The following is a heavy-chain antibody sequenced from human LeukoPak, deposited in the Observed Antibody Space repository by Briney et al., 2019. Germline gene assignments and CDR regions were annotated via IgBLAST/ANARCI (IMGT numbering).Heavy chain of an antibody. Sequence: PSGTLSLTCAVSGGSISSSNWWCWVRQPPGKGLEWIGSIYYSGSTYYNPSLKSRVTISVDTSKNQFSLKLSSVTAADTAVYYCATSTHYSSSWLFDAFDIWGQGTMVTVSS. V-gene: IGHV4-4*02. CDR1: GGSISSSNW. CDR3: ATSTHYSSSWLFDAFDI. CDR2: IYYSGST. J-gene: IGHJ3*02. D-gene: IGHD6-13*01.